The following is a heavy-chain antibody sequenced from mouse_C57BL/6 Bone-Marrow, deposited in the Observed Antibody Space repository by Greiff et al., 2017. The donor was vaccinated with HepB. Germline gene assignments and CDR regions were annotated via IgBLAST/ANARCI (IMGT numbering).Heavy chain of an antibody. CDR3: ARKGDYDVPYAMDY. Sequence: VQLQQSGPGLVQPSQSLSITCTVSGFSLTSYGVHWVRQSPGKGLEWLGVIWSGGSTDYNAAFISRLSISKDNSKSQVFFKMNSLQADDTAIYYCARKGDYDVPYAMDYWGQGTSVTVSS. D-gene: IGHD2-4*01. CDR2: IWSGGST. CDR1: GFSLTSYG. J-gene: IGHJ4*01. V-gene: IGHV2-2*01.